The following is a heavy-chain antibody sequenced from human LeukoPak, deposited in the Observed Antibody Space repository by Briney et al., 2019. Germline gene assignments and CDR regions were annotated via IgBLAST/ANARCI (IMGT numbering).Heavy chain of an antibody. Sequence: GGSLRLSCAASGFTFNTYWISWVRQAPGKGLQWVANIKPDGNERYYVDSVKGRFTISRDNAKNSLYLQMNSLRAEDTAVYYCARLLSSYYDILTGYCGPFDYWGQGTLVTVSS. J-gene: IGHJ4*02. V-gene: IGHV3-7*01. D-gene: IGHD3-9*01. CDR3: ARLLSSYYDILTGYCGPFDY. CDR1: GFTFNTYW. CDR2: IKPDGNER.